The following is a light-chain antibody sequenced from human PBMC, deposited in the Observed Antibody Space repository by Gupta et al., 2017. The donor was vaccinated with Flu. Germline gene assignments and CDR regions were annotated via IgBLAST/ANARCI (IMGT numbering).Light chain of an antibody. CDR3: EHADYSPFT. CDR1: QGMGSY. Sequence: PSFMSASVGDRVTISCRASQGMGSYLAWYQQKPGKAPKLLIYATSTVQSGVPSRFSGSGSGTEFTLTIDNLQPEDFANYYCEHADYSPFTFGHGTTVDVK. V-gene: IGKV1-9*01. CDR2: ATS. J-gene: IGKJ3*01.